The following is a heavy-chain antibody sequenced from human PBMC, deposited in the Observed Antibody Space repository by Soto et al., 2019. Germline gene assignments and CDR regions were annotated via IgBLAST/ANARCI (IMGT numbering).Heavy chain of an antibody. V-gene: IGHV3-33*01. CDR1: GFTFGRHG. CDR2: IGSDGRRA. D-gene: IGHD4-17*01. J-gene: IGHJ4*02. CDR3: ARDDDYGGDGLDY. Sequence: QVQLVEAGGGVVQPGGSLRLSCAASGFTFGRHGMHWVRQAPGKGLEWVAVIGSDGRRASYADSVKGRFTISRDNGQNTLYVQMTSLRAEETVVYYCARDDDYGGDGLDYWGQGTVVTVSS.